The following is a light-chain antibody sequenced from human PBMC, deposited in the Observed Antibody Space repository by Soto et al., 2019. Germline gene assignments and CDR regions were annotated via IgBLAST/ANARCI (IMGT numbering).Light chain of an antibody. CDR1: SSDVGGSNF. CDR3: VSYTASTTYV. V-gene: IGLV2-14*03. Sequence: QSALTQPASVSDSPGQSITISCTGTSSDVGGSNFVSWYQQHPRKHPKLIIYDVANRPSGVSNRFSGSKSGSTASLIISRLQTEDEADYYCVSYTASTTYVFGTGTKLTVL. CDR2: DVA. J-gene: IGLJ1*01.